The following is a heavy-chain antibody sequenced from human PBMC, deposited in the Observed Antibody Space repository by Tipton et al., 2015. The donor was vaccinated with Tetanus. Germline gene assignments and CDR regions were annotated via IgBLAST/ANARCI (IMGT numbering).Heavy chain of an antibody. J-gene: IGHJ4*02. CDR1: GYIFTSYG. Sequence: QSGPEVKKPGASMKVPCKAFGYIFTSYGISWVRQAPGQGLEWMGWISGNNGDTKYAQNLQGRVTMTTDTSTSTAYMELRSLRSDDTAVYYCARDRCSDVTCYFEMGGWGQGTLVTVSS. D-gene: IGHD2-15*01. V-gene: IGHV1-18*01. CDR3: ARDRCSDVTCYFEMGG. CDR2: ISGNNGDT.